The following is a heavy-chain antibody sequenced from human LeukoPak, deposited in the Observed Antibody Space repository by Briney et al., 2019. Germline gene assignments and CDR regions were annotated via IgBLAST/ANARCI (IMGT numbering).Heavy chain of an antibody. CDR2: MGSSGSHI. D-gene: IGHD3-16*01. V-gene: IGHV3-21*01. Sequence: GGSLRLSCAASGFNFGIYSMTWVRQAPGKGLEWVASMGSSGSHIYYADSVKGRFTISRDNAKNSLYLQMNSLRAEDTAVYYCARTATYTGEFYYRGQGTLVTVSS. J-gene: IGHJ4*02. CDR1: GFNFGIYS. CDR3: ARTATYTGEFYY.